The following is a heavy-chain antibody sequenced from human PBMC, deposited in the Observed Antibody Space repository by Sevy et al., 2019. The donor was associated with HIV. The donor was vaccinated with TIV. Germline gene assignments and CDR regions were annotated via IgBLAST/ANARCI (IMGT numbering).Heavy chain of an antibody. D-gene: IGHD3-10*01. CDR1: GYTFPAFS. CDR2: ISTGTDHI. J-gene: IGHJ4*02. CDR3: VRRGVDAYNVYFDL. V-gene: IGHV3-21*05. Sequence: GGSLRLSCTASGYTFPAFSFNWVRQAPGKGLEWLSYISTGTDHIYYADSAKGRFTITRDDAKNSVYLEMKSLRDQDTALYYCVRRGVDAYNVYFDLWGQGTLVTVSS.